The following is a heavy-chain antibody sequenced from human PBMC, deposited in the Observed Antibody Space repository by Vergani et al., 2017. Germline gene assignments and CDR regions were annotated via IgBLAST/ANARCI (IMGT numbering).Heavy chain of an antibody. D-gene: IGHD5-18*01. Sequence: QVQLVQSGAEVKKPGSSVKVSCKASGGTFSSYTISWVRQAPGKGLEWMGRIIPILGIANYAQKFQGRVTSTADKSTSTAYMELSSLRSEDTAVYYCASAGNRRYSYGWDYWGQGTLVTVSS. CDR1: GGTFSSYT. J-gene: IGHJ4*02. CDR2: IIPILGIA. V-gene: IGHV1-69*02. CDR3: ASAGNRRYSYGWDY.